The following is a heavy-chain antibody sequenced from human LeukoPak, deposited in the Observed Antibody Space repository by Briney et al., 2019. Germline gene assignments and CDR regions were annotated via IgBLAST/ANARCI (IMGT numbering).Heavy chain of an antibody. V-gene: IGHV3-21*01. CDR2: ISSSSSYI. CDR3: ARVPNYCSSTSCSDY. D-gene: IGHD2-2*01. Sequence: PGRSLRLSCAASGFTFSSYAMHWVRQAPGKGLEWVSSISSSSSYIYYADSVKGRSTISRDNAKNSLYLQMNSLRAEDTAVYYCARVPNYCSSTSCSDYWGQGTLVTVSS. J-gene: IGHJ4*02. CDR1: GFTFSSYA.